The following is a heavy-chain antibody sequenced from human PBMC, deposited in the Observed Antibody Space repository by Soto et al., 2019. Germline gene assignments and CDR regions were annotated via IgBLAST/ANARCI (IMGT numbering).Heavy chain of an antibody. J-gene: IGHJ4*02. CDR2: ISISSSYI. D-gene: IGHD3-3*02. V-gene: IGHV3-21*01. Sequence: GGSLRLSCAASGFTFSSYSMNWVRQAPGKGLEWVSSISISSSYIYYADSVKGRFTISRDNAKNSLYLQMNSLRAEDTAVYDCEKGRLETAHFALWGRGSLVTVSS. CDR3: EKGRLETAHFAL. CDR1: GFTFSSYS.